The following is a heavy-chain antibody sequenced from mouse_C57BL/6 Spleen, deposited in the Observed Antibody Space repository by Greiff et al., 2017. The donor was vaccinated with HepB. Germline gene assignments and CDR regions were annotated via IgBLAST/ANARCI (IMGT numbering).Heavy chain of an antibody. CDR3: VRHGGPNYFDY. CDR1: GFSFNTYA. D-gene: IGHD3-3*01. Sequence: EVKVEESGGGLVQPKGSLKLSCAASGFSFNTYAMNWVRQAPGKGLEWVARIRSKSNNYATYYADSVKDRFTISRDDSESMLYLQMNNLKTEDTAMYYCVRHGGPNYFDYWGQGTTLTVSS. J-gene: IGHJ2*01. V-gene: IGHV10-1*01. CDR2: IRSKSNNYAT.